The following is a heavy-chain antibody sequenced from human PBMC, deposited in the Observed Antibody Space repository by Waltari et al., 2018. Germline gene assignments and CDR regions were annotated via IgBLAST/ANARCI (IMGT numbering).Heavy chain of an antibody. CDR3: ARGSSKQYYDY. CDR1: GYAFSNHG. V-gene: IGHV1-18*01. Sequence: QVQLVQSGPEVKKPGASVTVSCKAYGYAFSNHGIGWVRQAPGQGLEWMGWISAYDGDTNHAQKVQDRVTMTTDTSTNTAYLELRSLRSDDTAVYYCARGSSKQYYDYWGQGTLVTVSS. CDR2: ISAYDGDT. D-gene: IGHD2-15*01. J-gene: IGHJ4*02.